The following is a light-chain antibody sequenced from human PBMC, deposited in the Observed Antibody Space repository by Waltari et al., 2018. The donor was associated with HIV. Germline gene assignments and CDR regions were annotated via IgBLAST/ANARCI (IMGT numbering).Light chain of an antibody. Sequence: DIQMTHSPSSLSAFVGDRVTIHCRASQSISTYLDWYQHKPGKVPRLLISAASTLQTGVPSRFSGSGSGTEFTLTLSSLQPEDFATYYCQQSSSTPLTFGPGTEV. CDR2: AAS. CDR1: QSISTY. CDR3: QQSSSTPLT. J-gene: IGKJ1*01. V-gene: IGKV1-39*01.